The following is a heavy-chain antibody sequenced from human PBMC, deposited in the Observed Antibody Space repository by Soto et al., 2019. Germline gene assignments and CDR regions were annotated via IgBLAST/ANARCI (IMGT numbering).Heavy chain of an antibody. Sequence: SETLSLTCTVSGGSISSYYWSWIRQPPGKGLEWIGYIYYSGSTNYNPSLKSRVTISVDTSKNQFSLKLSSVTAADTAVYYCARGEFDYYGSGSHLYYYYYMDVWGKGTTVTVSS. CDR2: IYYSGST. CDR1: GGSISSYY. CDR3: ARGEFDYYGSGSHLYYYYYMDV. J-gene: IGHJ6*03. V-gene: IGHV4-59*01. D-gene: IGHD3-10*01.